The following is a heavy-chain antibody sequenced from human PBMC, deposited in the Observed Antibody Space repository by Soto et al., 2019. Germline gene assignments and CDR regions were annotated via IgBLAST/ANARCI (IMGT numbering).Heavy chain of an antibody. CDR2: INHSGST. Sequence: TLSLTCAVYGGSFSGYYWSWIRQPPGKGLEWIGEINHSGSTNYNPSLKSRVTISVDTSKNQFSLKLSSVTAADTAVYYCARGRTAVAAYYYYYGMDVWGQGTTVTVSS. D-gene: IGHD6-19*01. V-gene: IGHV4-34*01. CDR3: ARGRTAVAAYYYYYGMDV. CDR1: GGSFSGYY. J-gene: IGHJ6*02.